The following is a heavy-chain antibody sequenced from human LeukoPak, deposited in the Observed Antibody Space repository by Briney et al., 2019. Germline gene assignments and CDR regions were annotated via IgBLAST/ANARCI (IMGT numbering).Heavy chain of an antibody. CDR1: GGSFSGYY. D-gene: IGHD5-24*01. J-gene: IGHJ5*02. CDR2: IYTSGST. CDR3: AREENNWFDP. Sequence: PSETLSLTCAVYGGSFSGYYWSWIRQPAGKGLEWIGRIYTSGSTNYNPSLKSRVTISVDTSKNQFSLKLSSVTAADTAVYYCAREENNWFDPWGQGTLVTVSS. V-gene: IGHV4-4*07.